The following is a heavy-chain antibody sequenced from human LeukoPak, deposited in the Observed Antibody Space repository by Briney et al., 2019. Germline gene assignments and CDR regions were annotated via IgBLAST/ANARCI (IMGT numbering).Heavy chain of an antibody. Sequence: GRCLRPSCAAAGFCFSTFAMHWVRQPPDKGLEWVGVISYVGGKKFYADSVKGRFSISRDNSKNTVYLQMNRLRGDDTAVYYCARDTVSGSHDFDYWGQGTLVTVSS. CDR3: ARDTVSGSHDFDY. D-gene: IGHD3-10*01. CDR1: GFCFSTFA. CDR2: ISYVGGKK. V-gene: IGHV3-30-3*01. J-gene: IGHJ4*02.